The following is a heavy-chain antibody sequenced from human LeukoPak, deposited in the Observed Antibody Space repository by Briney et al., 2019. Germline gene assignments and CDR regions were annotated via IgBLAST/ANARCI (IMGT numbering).Heavy chain of an antibody. J-gene: IGHJ4*02. CDR1: GFTFSDYY. CDR3: AKGLMSGSYFDY. CDR2: ISSSSSYT. V-gene: IGHV3-11*05. Sequence: GGSLRLSCAASGFTFSDYYMSWIRQAPGKGLEWVSYISSSSSYTNYADSVKGRFTISRDNAKNSLYLQMNSLRAEDTAVYYCAKGLMSGSYFDYWGQGTLVTVSS. D-gene: IGHD1-26*01.